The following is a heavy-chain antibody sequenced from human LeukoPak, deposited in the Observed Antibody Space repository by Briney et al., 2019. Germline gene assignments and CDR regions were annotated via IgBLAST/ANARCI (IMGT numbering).Heavy chain of an antibody. D-gene: IGHD6-19*01. Sequence: ASVKVSCKASGYTFTSYGISWVRQAPGQGLEWMGWISAYNGNTNYAQKLQGRVTMTTDTSTSTAYMELRSLRSDDTAVYYCARVPPSRQWLVRWFDPWGQGPWSPSPQ. CDR3: ARVPPSRQWLVRWFDP. CDR1: GYTFTSYG. V-gene: IGHV1-18*01. J-gene: IGHJ5*02. CDR2: ISAYNGNT.